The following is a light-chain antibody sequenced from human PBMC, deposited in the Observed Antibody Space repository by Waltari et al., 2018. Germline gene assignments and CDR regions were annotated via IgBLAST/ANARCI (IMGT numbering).Light chain of an antibody. V-gene: IGKV4-1*01. CDR2: WAS. J-gene: IGKJ2*01. Sequence: DIEMTQSPDSLGVSLGERDTITCKSSQSLFYSPKNKNYLAWYQQKRGQPPRLLISWASTRESGVPDRFSGSGSGTYFTLTISSLQAEDVAVYYCHQYYTTPRTFGQGTKLEIK. CDR1: QSLFYSPKNKNY. CDR3: HQYYTTPRT.